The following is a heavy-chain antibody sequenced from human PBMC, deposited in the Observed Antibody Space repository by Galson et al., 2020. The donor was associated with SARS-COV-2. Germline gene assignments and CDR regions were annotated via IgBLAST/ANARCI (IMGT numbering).Heavy chain of an antibody. J-gene: IGHJ6*02. V-gene: IGHV3-23*01. CDR1: GFTSSSYA. Sequence: GGSLRLSCAASGFTSSSYAMNWVRQAPGKGMEWVSAIRGSGGSTYYADSVKGRFTISRDNSKNTLYLQMNSLRAEDTAVYYCAIKEGYYYYGMDVWGQGTTVTVSS. CDR2: IRGSGGST. CDR3: AIKEGYYYYGMDV.